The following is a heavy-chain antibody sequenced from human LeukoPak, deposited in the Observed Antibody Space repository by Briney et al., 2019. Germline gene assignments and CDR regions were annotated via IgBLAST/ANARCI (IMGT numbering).Heavy chain of an antibody. CDR3: ARGYSSGWVDC. V-gene: IGHV3-53*01. CDR2: IYSGGTT. J-gene: IGHJ4*02. Sequence: GGSLRLSCAASGFTVSSNYMSWVRQAPGKGLEWVSIIYSGGTTYYADSVKGRFTISRDNSKNTLYLQMNSLRAEDTAVYYCARGYSSGWVDCWGQGTLATVSS. CDR1: GFTVSSNY. D-gene: IGHD6-19*01.